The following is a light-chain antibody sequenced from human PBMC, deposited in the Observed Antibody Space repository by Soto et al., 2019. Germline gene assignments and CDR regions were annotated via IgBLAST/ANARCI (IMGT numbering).Light chain of an antibody. Sequence: QSALTQPPSASGSAGQSVTISCTGTSTDVGSYNYVSWYQQHPGKAPKLMIYEVSKRPSGVPDRFSGSKSGNTASLTVSGLQAEAEAEYDCSSYSGNNIHYVFGTGTKLTVL. J-gene: IGLJ1*01. CDR3: SSYSGNNIHYV. CDR1: STDVGSYNY. CDR2: EVS. V-gene: IGLV2-8*01.